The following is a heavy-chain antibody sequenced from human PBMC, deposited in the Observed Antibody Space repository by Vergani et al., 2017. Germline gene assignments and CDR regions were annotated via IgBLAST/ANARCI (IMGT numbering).Heavy chain of an antibody. J-gene: IGHJ6*02. D-gene: IGHD5-12*01. Sequence: QVQLVQSGAEVKKPGSSVKVSCKASGGTFSSYAISWVRQAPGQGLEWMGGIIPIFGTANYAQKFQGRVTITADESTSTAYMELSSLRSEDTAVYYCARDLDTVATRDYYYGMDVWGQGTTVTVSS. CDR1: GGTFSSYA. CDR3: ARDLDTVATRDYYYGMDV. CDR2: IIPIFGTA. V-gene: IGHV1-69*12.